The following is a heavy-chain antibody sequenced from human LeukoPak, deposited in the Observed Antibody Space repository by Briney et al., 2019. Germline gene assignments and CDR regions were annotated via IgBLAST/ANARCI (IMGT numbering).Heavy chain of an antibody. Sequence: GGSLRLSCAASGFTVSSNYMSWVRQAPGKGLEWVSVIYSGGSTYYADSVKGRFTISRDNSKNTLYLQMNSLRAEDTAVYYCAVWFGELLYQHDYWGQGTLVTVSS. J-gene: IGHJ4*02. D-gene: IGHD3-10*01. CDR3: AVWFGELLYQHDY. V-gene: IGHV3-53*01. CDR2: IYSGGST. CDR1: GFTVSSNY.